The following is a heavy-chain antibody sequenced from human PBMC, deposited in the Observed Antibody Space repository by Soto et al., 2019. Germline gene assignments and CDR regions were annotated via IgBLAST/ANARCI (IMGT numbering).Heavy chain of an antibody. Sequence: QVHLVQSGAEVKKPGASVKVSCQGSGYAFTTYGITWVRQAPGQGLEWMGWISAHNGNTNYAQKLQGRVTVTRDTSTSTGYMELRSLRYGDTAVYYCARGRYGDYWGQGALVTVSS. V-gene: IGHV1-18*01. CDR3: ARGRYGDY. CDR1: GYAFTTYG. D-gene: IGHD1-1*01. CDR2: ISAHNGNT. J-gene: IGHJ4*02.